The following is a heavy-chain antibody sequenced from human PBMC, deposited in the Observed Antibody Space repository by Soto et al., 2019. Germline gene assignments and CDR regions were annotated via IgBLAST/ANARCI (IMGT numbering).Heavy chain of an antibody. CDR1: GFTLITYA. V-gene: IGHV3-30*19. CDR2: ISYDGSNK. J-gene: IGHJ4*02. CDR3: ARGGHYYDSSGYVGY. Sequence: GGSLRLSCAASGFTLITYAMHWVRQAPGKGLEWVAVISYDGSNKYYADSVKGRFTISRDNSKNTLYLQMNSLRAEDTAVYYCARGGHYYDSSGYVGYWGQGTLVTV. D-gene: IGHD3-22*01.